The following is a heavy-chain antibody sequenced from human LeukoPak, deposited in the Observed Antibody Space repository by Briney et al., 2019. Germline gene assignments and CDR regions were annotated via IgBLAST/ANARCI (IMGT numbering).Heavy chain of an antibody. CDR3: ARWDYDSSGYYYGAY. CDR1: GYTFTNYD. J-gene: IGHJ4*02. D-gene: IGHD3-22*01. Sequence: ASVKVSCKASGYTFTNYDIKWVRQATGQGLEWMGWMNPNSGNTGYAQKFQGSVTMTRNTSISTAYMEPSSLRSEDTAVYYCARWDYDSSGYYYGAYWGQGTLVTVSS. CDR2: MNPNSGNT. V-gene: IGHV1-8*01.